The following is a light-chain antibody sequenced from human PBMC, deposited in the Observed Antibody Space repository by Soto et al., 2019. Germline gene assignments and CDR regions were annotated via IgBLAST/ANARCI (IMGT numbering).Light chain of an antibody. CDR3: QQYNSYSRT. CDR2: DAS. Sequence: IQLTQPPSSLSASVGGRVTITCRASQSISSWLAWYQQKPGKAPNLLIYDASSLESGVPSRFSGSGSGTEFTLTISSLQPDDFATYYCQQYNSYSRTFGQGTKVDIK. CDR1: QSISSW. V-gene: IGKV1-5*01. J-gene: IGKJ1*01.